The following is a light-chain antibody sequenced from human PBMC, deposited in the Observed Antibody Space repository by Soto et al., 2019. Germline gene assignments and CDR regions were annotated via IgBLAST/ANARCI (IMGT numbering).Light chain of an antibody. Sequence: EIVMTQSPATLSVSPGERATLSCRASQSVSSNLAWYQQKPGQAPRLLIYGASTRATGFPAKFSGSGSGTEFTLTISRLEPEDFAVYFCHQYGTFPITFGQGTRLE. CDR2: GAS. CDR1: QSVSSN. CDR3: HQYGTFPIT. J-gene: IGKJ5*01. V-gene: IGKV3-15*01.